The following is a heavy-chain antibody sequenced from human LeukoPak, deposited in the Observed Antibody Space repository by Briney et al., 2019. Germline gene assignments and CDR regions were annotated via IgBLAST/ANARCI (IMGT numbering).Heavy chain of an antibody. J-gene: IGHJ4*02. D-gene: IGHD1-26*01. CDR3: AREPRYSGSYYQFDY. CDR1: GFTFSSYG. Sequence: GRSLRLSCAASGFTFSSYGMHWVRQAPGKGLERVAVIWYDGSNKYYADSVKGRFTISRDNSKNTLYLQMNSLRAEDTAVYYCAREPRYSGSYYQFDYWGQGTLVTVSS. V-gene: IGHV3-33*01. CDR2: IWYDGSNK.